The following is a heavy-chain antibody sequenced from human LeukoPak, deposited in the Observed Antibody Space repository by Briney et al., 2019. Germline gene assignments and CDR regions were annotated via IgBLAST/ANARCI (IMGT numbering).Heavy chain of an antibody. CDR3: AGSSSPGVFDF. J-gene: IGHJ4*02. V-gene: IGHV1-18*01. CDR1: TYTFTRYG. Sequence: ASVKVSCKASTYTFTRYGISWVRQAPGQGLEWMGWISGYNGNTNYAQKFLGRVSMTADTATSTAYMELRSLTSDDTAVYYCAGSSSPGVFDFWGQGTLVTVSS. D-gene: IGHD6-6*01. CDR2: ISGYNGNT.